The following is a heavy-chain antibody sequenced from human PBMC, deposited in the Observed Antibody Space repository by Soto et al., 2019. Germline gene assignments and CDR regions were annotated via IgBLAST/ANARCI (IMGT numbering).Heavy chain of an antibody. D-gene: IGHD6-19*01. CDR1: GFTFSSYA. CDR2: ISDSGGST. V-gene: IGHV3-23*01. J-gene: IGHJ4*02. Sequence: GGSLRLSCAASGFTFSSYAMSWVRQAPGKGLEWVSAISDSGGSTYYADSVKGRFTISRDNSKNTLYLQMNSLRAEDTAVYYCARERGSGWTFDYWGQGTLVTVSS. CDR3: ARERGSGWTFDY.